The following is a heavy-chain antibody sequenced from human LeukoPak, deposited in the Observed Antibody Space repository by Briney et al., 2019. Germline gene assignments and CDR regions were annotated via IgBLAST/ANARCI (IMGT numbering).Heavy chain of an antibody. Sequence: SETLSLTCAVYGGSFSGYYWSWIRQPPGKGLEWIGETNHSGSTNYNPSLKSRVTISVDTSKNQFSLKLSSVTAADTAVYYCASRRGRITMVRGVIGYFDYWGQGTLVTVSS. CDR3: ASRRGRITMVRGVIGYFDY. CDR2: TNHSGST. CDR1: GGSFSGYY. J-gene: IGHJ4*02. D-gene: IGHD3-10*01. V-gene: IGHV4-34*01.